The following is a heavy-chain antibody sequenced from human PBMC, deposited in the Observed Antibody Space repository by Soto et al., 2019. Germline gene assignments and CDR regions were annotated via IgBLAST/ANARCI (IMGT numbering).Heavy chain of an antibody. Sequence: ASVKVSCKASGYTFTSYGISWVRQAPGQGLEWMGWISAYNGNTNYAQKLQGRVTVTTDTSTSTAYMELRSLRSDDTAVYYCARIIWFGESPNGFDIWGQGTMVTVSS. J-gene: IGHJ3*02. D-gene: IGHD3-10*01. CDR3: ARIIWFGESPNGFDI. CDR1: GYTFTSYG. V-gene: IGHV1-18*01. CDR2: ISAYNGNT.